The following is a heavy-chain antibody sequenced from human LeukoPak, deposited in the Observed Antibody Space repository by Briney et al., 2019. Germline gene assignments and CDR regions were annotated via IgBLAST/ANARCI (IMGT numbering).Heavy chain of an antibody. Sequence: GASVKVSCKASGYTFTSYDINWVRQATGQGLEGMGWMNPNRGNTGYAQKFQGRVTITRNTSISTDYMELSSLRSEDTAVYYCARGRGSGWYDGNWFDPWGQGTLVTVSS. V-gene: IGHV1-8*03. CDR3: ARGRGSGWYDGNWFDP. D-gene: IGHD6-19*01. CDR2: MNPNRGNT. CDR1: GYTFTSYD. J-gene: IGHJ5*02.